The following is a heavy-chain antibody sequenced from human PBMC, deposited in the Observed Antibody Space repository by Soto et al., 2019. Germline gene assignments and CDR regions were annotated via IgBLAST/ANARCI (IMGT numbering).Heavy chain of an antibody. V-gene: IGHV4-31*03. CDR2: IYYSGST. J-gene: IGHJ6*03. CDR3: ARSKRVVPAAMSGMWDYYYYMDV. D-gene: IGHD2-2*01. CDR1: GGCISSGCYY. Sequence: SETLSLTCTVSGGCISSGCYYWSWIRQHPGKGLEWIGYIYYSGSTYYNPSLKSRVTISVDTSKNQFSLKLSSVTAADTAVYYCARSKRVVPAAMSGMWDYYYYMDVWGKGTTVTVSS.